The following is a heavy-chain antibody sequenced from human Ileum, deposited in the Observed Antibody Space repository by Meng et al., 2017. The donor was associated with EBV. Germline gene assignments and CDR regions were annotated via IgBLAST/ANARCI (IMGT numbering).Heavy chain of an antibody. CDR3: AREYGDYGYYFDY. CDR1: GFTFSDYY. Sequence: LGLVVSGGCCVKPGGALRLSCAASGFTFSDYYMSWIRQAPGKGLEWVSYIRSSGSTIYYADSVKGRFTISRDNAKNSLYLQMTSLRAEDTAVYYCAREYGDYGYYFDYWGQGTLVTVSS. V-gene: IGHV3-11*01. J-gene: IGHJ4*02. CDR2: IRSSGSTI. D-gene: IGHD4-17*01.